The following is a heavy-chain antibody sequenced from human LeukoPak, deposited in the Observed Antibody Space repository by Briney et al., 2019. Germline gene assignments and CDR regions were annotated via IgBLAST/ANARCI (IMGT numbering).Heavy chain of an antibody. CDR3: ARYFALLEWLFDY. CDR2: ISYDGSNK. V-gene: IGHV3-30-3*01. J-gene: IGHJ4*02. CDR1: GFTFSSYA. Sequence: GGSLRLSCAASGFTFSSYAMHWVRQAPGKGLEWVAVISYDGSNKYYADSVKGRFTISRDNSKNTLYLQMNSLRAEDTAVYYCARYFALLEWLFDYGGQGTLVTVSS. D-gene: IGHD3-3*01.